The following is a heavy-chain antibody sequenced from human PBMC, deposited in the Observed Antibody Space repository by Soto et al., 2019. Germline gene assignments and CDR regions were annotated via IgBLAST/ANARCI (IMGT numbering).Heavy chain of an antibody. J-gene: IGHJ3*01. D-gene: IGHD6-19*01. CDR2: ISYNGNNK. CDR1: GFALSSYG. CDR3: AKDRGHLAVAAITGGGDFDK. Sequence: QIQLVESGGGVVQPGTSQKLSCTASGFALSSYGMHWVRQAPGKGLEWVSVISYNGNNKYYADSVRGRITISRDNSRSTLYLQMDSLRPEDTAVYYCAKDRGHLAVAAITGGGDFDKWGQGTTVTVSS. V-gene: IGHV3-30*18.